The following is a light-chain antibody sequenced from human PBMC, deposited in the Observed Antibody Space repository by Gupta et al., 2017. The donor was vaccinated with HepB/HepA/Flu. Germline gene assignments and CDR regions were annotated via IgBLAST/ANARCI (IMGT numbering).Light chain of an antibody. J-gene: IGKJ4*01. CDR2: GAS. Sequence: EIVLTPSPGTLSLSQGERATLSCRASQSVSSSYLAWYQQKPCQAPRLLIYGASSRATGIPDRFSGSGSGTDFTLTISRLEPEDFAVYYCQQYGSSPLTFGGGTKVEIK. CDR3: QQYGSSPLT. CDR1: QSVSSSY. V-gene: IGKV3-20*01.